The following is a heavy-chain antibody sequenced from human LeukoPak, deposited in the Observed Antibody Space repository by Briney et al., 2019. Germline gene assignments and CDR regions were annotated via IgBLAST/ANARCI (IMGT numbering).Heavy chain of an antibody. CDR1: GFTFSSYG. CDR3: ARDHDSSGYYPSDY. J-gene: IGHJ4*02. CDR2: ISYDGSNK. Sequence: PGRSLRLSCAASGFTFSSYGMHWVRQAPGKGLEWEAVISYDGSNKYYAESVKGRFTISRDNSKNTLHLQMNSLRAEDTAVYYCARDHDSSGYYPSDYWGQGTLVTVSS. V-gene: IGHV3-30*03. D-gene: IGHD3-22*01.